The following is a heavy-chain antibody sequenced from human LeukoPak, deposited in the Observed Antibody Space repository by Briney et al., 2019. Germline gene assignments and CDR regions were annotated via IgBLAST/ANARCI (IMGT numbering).Heavy chain of an antibody. J-gene: IGHJ6*03. CDR2: ISGSGGST. V-gene: IGHV3-23*01. CDR1: GFTFSSYA. CDR3: ARGVVPPMTDYYMDV. D-gene: IGHD2-2*01. Sequence: GGSLRLSCAASGFTFSSYAMSWVRQAPGKGLEWVSAISGSGGSTYYADSVKGRFTISRDNAKNTLYLQMNSLRAEDTAVYYCARGVVPPMTDYYMDVWGKGTTVTISS.